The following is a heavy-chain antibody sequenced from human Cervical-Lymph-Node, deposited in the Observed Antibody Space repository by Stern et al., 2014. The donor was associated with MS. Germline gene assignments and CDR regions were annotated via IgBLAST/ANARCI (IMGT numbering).Heavy chain of an antibody. CDR3: ARDDPYSGSYFFDY. CDR2: ISSSSSYI. D-gene: IGHD1-26*01. V-gene: IGHV3-21*01. J-gene: IGHJ4*02. CDR1: GFTFSSYS. Sequence: LQLQESGGGLVKPGGSLRLSCAASGFTFSSYSMNWVRQAPGKGLVWVSSISSSSSYIYYADSVKGRFTISRDNAKNSLYLQMNSLRAEDTAVYYCARDDPYSGSYFFDYWGQGTLVTVSS.